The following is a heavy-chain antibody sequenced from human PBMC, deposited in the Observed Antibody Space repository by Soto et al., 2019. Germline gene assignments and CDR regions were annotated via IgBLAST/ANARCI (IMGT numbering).Heavy chain of an antibody. Sequence: GGSLRLSCAAYGFTFSTYSMNWVRQAPGKXLEWVSSISSSGTYIHYADSLKGRFTISRDNAKNSLYLQMISLRAEDTAVYYCARDPSDCSSTSCWGYYALDVWGQGTTVTVSS. V-gene: IGHV3-21*01. D-gene: IGHD2-2*01. CDR3: ARDPSDCSSTSCWGYYALDV. CDR1: GFTFSTYS. J-gene: IGHJ6*02. CDR2: ISSSGTYI.